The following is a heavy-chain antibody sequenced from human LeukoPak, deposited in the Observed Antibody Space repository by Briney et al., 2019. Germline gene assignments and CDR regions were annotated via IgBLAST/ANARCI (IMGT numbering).Heavy chain of an antibody. CDR1: GFTFSDHY. CDR3: AKGYCTGGSCYSGDY. CDR2: IRNKANSYTT. D-gene: IGHD2-15*01. V-gene: IGHV3-72*01. Sequence: GGSLRLSCAASGFTFSDHYMDWVRQAPEKGLEWVGRIRNKANSYTTEYAASVKGRFTVSRDDSKNSLYLQMSSLKTEDTAVYYCAKGYCTGGSCYSGDYWGQGTLVTVSS. J-gene: IGHJ4*02.